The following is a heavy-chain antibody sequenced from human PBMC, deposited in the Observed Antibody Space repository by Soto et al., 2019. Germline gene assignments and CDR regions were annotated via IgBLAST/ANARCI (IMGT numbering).Heavy chain of an antibody. CDR2: ISYDGSNK. Sequence: GGSLRLSCAASGFTFSSYAMHWVRQAPGKGLEWVAVISYDGSNKYYADSVKGRFTISRDNSKNTLYLQMNSLKIDDTAVYYCRRDWDYPVLWGQGTLVTASS. CDR3: RRDWDYPVL. V-gene: IGHV3-30-3*01. J-gene: IGHJ4*02. CDR1: GFTFSSYA. D-gene: IGHD1-7*01.